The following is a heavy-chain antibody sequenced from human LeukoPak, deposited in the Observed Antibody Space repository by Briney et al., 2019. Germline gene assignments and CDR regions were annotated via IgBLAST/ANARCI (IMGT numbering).Heavy chain of an antibody. V-gene: IGHV1-69*13. CDR3: ARISGRFLEWSGVPH. D-gene: IGHD3-3*01. CDR2: IIPIFGTA. Sequence: GASVKVSCKASGGTFSSYAISWVRQAPGQGLEWMGGIIPIFGTANYAQKFQGRVTITADESTSTAYMELSSLRSEDTAVYYCARISGRFLEWSGVPHWGQGTLVTVSS. J-gene: IGHJ1*01. CDR1: GGTFSSYA.